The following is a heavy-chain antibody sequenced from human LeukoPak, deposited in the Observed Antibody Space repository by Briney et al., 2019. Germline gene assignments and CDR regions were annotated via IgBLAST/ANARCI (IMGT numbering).Heavy chain of an antibody. Sequence: ASVKVSCKASRGTFNSYAISGVRQAPGQGLEWLGGIIPIFGTTNYARKFRVRVPLTEDKSTTTSYIERRLRGSEYTAVKDGSRYHDSRKPPHFDYWGQGTLVTVS. J-gene: IGHJ4*02. V-gene: IGHV1-69*06. CDR3: SRYHDSRKPPHFDY. D-gene: IGHD3-22*01. CDR2: IIPIFGTT. CDR1: RGTFNSYA.